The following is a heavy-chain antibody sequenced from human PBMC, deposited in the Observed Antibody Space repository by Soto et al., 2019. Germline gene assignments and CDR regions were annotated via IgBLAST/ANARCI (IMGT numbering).Heavy chain of an antibody. CDR3: ARGSSGYISSWYYFDY. D-gene: IGHD6-13*01. J-gene: IGHJ4*02. CDR2: ISGIGGST. V-gene: IGHV3-23*01. CDR1: GFTFTDYA. Sequence: GGSLRLSCAASGFTFTDYALSWVRQAPGKWLEWVATISGIGGSTYLADSVKGRLSISRDNSKNTVSLLMNSLRAEDTAVYFCARGSSGYISSWYYFDYWGRGXLVPVYS.